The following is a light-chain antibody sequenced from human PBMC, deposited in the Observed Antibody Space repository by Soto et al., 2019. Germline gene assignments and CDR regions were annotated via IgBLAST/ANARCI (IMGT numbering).Light chain of an antibody. CDR3: QAWDSSTVL. J-gene: IGLJ2*01. CDR1: NLGKKY. CDR2: QDN. Sequence: SYELTQPPSVSMSPGRTASITCSGDNLGKKYVSWYQQKPGQAPVVAIYQDNKRPSGIPERISGSNSGNTATLTIGGTQAVDEADYYCQAWDSSTVLFGGGTKHRP. V-gene: IGLV3-1*01.